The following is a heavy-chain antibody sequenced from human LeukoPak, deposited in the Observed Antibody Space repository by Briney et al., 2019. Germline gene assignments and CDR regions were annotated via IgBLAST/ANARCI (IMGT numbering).Heavy chain of an antibody. D-gene: IGHD6-13*01. CDR1: GFTFSSYS. Sequence: GGSLRLSCAASGFTFSSYSMNWVRQAPGKGLEWVSSISSSSSYIYYADSVKGRLTISRDNAKNSLYLQMNSLRAEDTAVYYCARDRPGSSSWYAYFDYWGQGTLVTVSS. V-gene: IGHV3-21*01. CDR3: ARDRPGSSSWYAYFDY. J-gene: IGHJ4*02. CDR2: ISSSSSYI.